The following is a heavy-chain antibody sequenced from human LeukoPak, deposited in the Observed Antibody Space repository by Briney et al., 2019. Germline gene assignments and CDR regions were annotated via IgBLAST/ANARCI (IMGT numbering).Heavy chain of an antibody. Sequence: PGGSLRLSCAASGFTFSSYSMNWVRQAPGKGLEWVSYISSSSSTIYYADSVKGRFTISRDNAKNSLYLQMNSLRAEDTAVYYCARPPRYCSSTSCYPPVVSHYMDVWGKGTTVTVSS. D-gene: IGHD2-2*01. CDR2: ISSSSSTI. J-gene: IGHJ6*03. V-gene: IGHV3-48*01. CDR1: GFTFSSYS. CDR3: ARPPRYCSSTSCYPPVVSHYMDV.